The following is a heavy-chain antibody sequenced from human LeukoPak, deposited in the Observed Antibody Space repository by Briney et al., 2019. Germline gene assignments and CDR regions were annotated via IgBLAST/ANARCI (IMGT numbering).Heavy chain of an antibody. D-gene: IGHD1-26*01. CDR3: AKDPIFSGSYGVFDF. Sequence: GGSLRLSCAASGFTFSSCAMSWVRQAPGKGLEWVSTIIDSGNSLYYADSVEGRFTISRDNSKNTLYLQMNSLRAGDTAVYYCAKDPIFSGSYGVFDFWGQGTLVTVSS. V-gene: IGHV3-23*01. CDR2: IIDSGNSL. J-gene: IGHJ4*02. CDR1: GFTFSSCA.